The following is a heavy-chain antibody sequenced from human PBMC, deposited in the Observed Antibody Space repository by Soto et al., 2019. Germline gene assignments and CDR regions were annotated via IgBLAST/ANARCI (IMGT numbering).Heavy chain of an antibody. V-gene: IGHV4-39*01. J-gene: IGHJ4*02. Sequence: SSETLSLTCTVSGGSISSSSYYWGWNRQPPGKGLEWIGSIYYSGSTYYNPSLKSRVTISVDTSKNQFSLKLGSVTAADTAAYYCARQLVEANRYYYWGQGTLVTVSP. CDR3: ARQLVEANRYYY. CDR1: GGSISSSSYY. CDR2: IYYSGST. D-gene: IGHD1-26*01.